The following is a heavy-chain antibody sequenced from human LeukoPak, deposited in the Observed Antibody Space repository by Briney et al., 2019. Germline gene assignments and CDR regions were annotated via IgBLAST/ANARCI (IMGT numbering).Heavy chain of an antibody. J-gene: IGHJ6*02. V-gene: IGHV3-53*01. Sequence: GGSLRLSCGASGFTFSSNYMSWVRQAPGKGLEWVSAMYSGGTTNYADSAKGRFTISRDNSKNTVDLQMSSLRDEDIAVYYCARGAYPHYYAMDVWGQGTTVTVSS. CDR1: GFTFSSNY. CDR3: ARGAYPHYYAMDV. D-gene: IGHD2-2*02. CDR2: MYSGGTT.